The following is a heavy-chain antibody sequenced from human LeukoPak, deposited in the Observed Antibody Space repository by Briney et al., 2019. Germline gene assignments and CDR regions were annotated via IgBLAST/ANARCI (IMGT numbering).Heavy chain of an antibody. CDR2: IKSKTDGGTT. J-gene: IGHJ4*02. CDR3: TRDRSYGY. V-gene: IGHV3-15*01. D-gene: IGHD3-10*01. Sequence: GGSLRLSCAACGFTFSNAWMSWVRQAPAKGLEWVGRIKSKTDGGTTDYAAPVKGRFTISRDDSNNTLYLQMNSLKTEDTALYYCTRDRSYGYWGQGTLVTVSS. CDR1: GFTFSNAW.